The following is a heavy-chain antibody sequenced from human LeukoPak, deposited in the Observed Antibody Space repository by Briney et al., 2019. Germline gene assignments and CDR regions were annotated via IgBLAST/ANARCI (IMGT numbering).Heavy chain of an antibody. D-gene: IGHD3-16*02. Sequence: GGSLRLSCAASGFTFSSYAMHWVRQAPGKGLEWVAVISYDGSNKYYADSVEGRFTISRDNSKNTLYLQMNSLRAEDTAVYYCARDPTWGLSTPDYWGQGTLVTVSS. CDR2: ISYDGSNK. J-gene: IGHJ4*02. CDR1: GFTFSSYA. V-gene: IGHV3-30*04. CDR3: ARDPTWGLSTPDY.